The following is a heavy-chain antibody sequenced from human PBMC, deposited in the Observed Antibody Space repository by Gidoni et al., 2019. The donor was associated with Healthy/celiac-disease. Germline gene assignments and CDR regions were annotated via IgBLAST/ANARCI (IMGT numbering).Heavy chain of an antibody. D-gene: IGHD5-12*01. CDR2: IYYSGST. V-gene: IGHV4-59*01. Sequence: QVQLQESGPGLVKPSETLSLTCTVSGGSISSYYWSWIRQPPGKGLEWIGYIYYSGSTNYNPSLKSRVTISVDTSKNQFSLKLSSVTAADTAVYYCARDRYSGYYRYWGQGTLVTVSS. CDR1: GGSISSYY. CDR3: ARDRYSGYYRY. J-gene: IGHJ4*02.